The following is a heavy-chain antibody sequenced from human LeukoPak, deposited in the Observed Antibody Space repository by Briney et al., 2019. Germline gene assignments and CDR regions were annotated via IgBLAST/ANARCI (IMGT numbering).Heavy chain of an antibody. CDR3: TRRWGYCSSTSCSY. Sequence: GGSLRLSCAASGFTFSGSAMHWVRQASGKGLEWVGRIRSKANSYATAYAASVKGRFTISRDDSKNTAYLQMNSLKTEDTAVYYCTRRWGYCSSTSCSYWGQGTLVTVSS. CDR2: IRSKANSYAT. V-gene: IGHV3-73*01. CDR1: GFTFSGSA. D-gene: IGHD2-2*01. J-gene: IGHJ4*02.